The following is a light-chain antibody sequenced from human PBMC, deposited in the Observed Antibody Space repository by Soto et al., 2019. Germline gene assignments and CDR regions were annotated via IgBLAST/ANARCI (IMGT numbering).Light chain of an antibody. J-gene: IGKJ4*01. Sequence: EIVLTQSPATLSSFPGDRVTLSCRASQSIRSYLAWYQQKPGQAPRLLIYGVSTRANGVPARFSGSGSGTVFTLTISSLQSEDFAVYYCQQYNNWPLTFGGGTKVDIK. V-gene: IGKV3-15*01. CDR2: GVS. CDR1: QSIRSY. CDR3: QQYNNWPLT.